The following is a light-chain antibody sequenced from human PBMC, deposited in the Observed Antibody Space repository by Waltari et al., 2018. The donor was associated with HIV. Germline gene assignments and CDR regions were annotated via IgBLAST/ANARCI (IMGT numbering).Light chain of an antibody. J-gene: IGKJ1*01. CDR3: MQTLQSPT. CDR2: LGS. CDR1: QTVLHTNGSNY. V-gene: IGKV2-28*01. Sequence: DVLMTQSPLLLPVTPGEPASISCRSSQTVLHTNGSNYLNWYLQKPGQSPQRLIYLGSNRASGVPDRFSGSGADTDFTLKISRVEAEDVGVYYGMQTLQSPTFGQGTKVEIK.